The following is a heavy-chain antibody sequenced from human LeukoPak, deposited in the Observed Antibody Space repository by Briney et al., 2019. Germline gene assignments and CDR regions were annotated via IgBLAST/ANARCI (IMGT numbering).Heavy chain of an antibody. Sequence: ASVKVSCKASGYTFTSYAMHWVRQAPGQRLEWMGWINAGNGNTKHSQKFQGRVTITADESTSTAYMELSSLRSEDTAVYYCAGSGYSSGWYAYWGQGTLVTVSS. J-gene: IGHJ4*02. V-gene: IGHV1-3*01. CDR2: INAGNGNT. D-gene: IGHD6-19*01. CDR3: AGSGYSSGWYAY. CDR1: GYTFTSYA.